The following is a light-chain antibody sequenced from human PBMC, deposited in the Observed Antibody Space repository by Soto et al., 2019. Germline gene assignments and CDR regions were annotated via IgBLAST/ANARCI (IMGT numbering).Light chain of an antibody. Sequence: QSVLTQPPSVSWAPGQKVTISCTRSSSNIGAAYDVHWYQHLPGTAPKLLIYGNNNRPSGVPDRFSGSKSGTSASLAITGLQAEDEADYYCQSYDSSLSGWVFGGGTKVTVL. CDR2: GNN. J-gene: IGLJ3*02. CDR3: QSYDSSLSGWV. V-gene: IGLV1-40*01. CDR1: SSNIGAAYD.